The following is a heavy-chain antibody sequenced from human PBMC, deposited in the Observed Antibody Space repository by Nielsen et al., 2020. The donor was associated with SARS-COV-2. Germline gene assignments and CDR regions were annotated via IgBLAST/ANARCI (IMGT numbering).Heavy chain of an antibody. V-gene: IGHV3-30-3*01. CDR1: GFTFSSYA. J-gene: IGHJ4*02. D-gene: IGHD1-26*01. Sequence: GGSLRLSCAASGFTFSSYAMHWVRQAPGKGLEWVAVISYDGSNKYYADSVKGRFTISRDNSKNTLYLQMNSLRAEDTALYYCAKDIRPVGGPIDYWGQGTLVTVSS. CDR3: AKDIRPVGGPIDY. CDR2: ISYDGSNK.